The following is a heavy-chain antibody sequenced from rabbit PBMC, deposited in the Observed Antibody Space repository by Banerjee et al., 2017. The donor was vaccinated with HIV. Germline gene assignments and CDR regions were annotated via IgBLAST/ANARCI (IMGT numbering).Heavy chain of an antibody. CDR2: ISTGDGST. D-gene: IGHD1-1*01. J-gene: IGHJ4*01. Sequence: QEQLVESGGGLVQPGGSLKLSCKASGFDFSSYGVNWVRQAPGKGLEWIGCISTGDGSTYYASWVNGRFSISRENTQNTVSLQMNSLTAADTATYFCVRLDTTYSYLNNLWGQGTLVTVS. V-gene: IGHV1S47*01. CDR1: GFDFSSYG. CDR3: VRLDTTYSYLNNL.